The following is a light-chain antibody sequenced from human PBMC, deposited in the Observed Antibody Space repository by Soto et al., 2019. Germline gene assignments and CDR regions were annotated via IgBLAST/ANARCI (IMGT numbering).Light chain of an antibody. CDR1: SSDVGGYNY. CDR3: SSYTSSSTGV. V-gene: IGLV2-14*01. J-gene: IGLJ3*02. CDR2: DVS. Sequence: QSVLTQPASVSGSPGQSITISCTGTSSDVGGYNYVSWYQQHPGKAPKVMIYDVSNRPSGVSNRFSGSKSGNTASLTISGLQAEDEADYYCSSYTSSSTGVFGGGTQLTVL.